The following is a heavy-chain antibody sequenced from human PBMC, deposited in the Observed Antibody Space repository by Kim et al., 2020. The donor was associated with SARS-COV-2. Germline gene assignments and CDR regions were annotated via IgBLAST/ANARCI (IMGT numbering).Heavy chain of an antibody. Sequence: SETLSLTCAVYGGSFSGYYWSWIRQPPGKGLEWIGEINHSGSTNYNPSLKSRVTISVDTSKNQFSLKLSSVTAADTAVYYCARDLYDFWSGYYHGFDYWGQGTLVTVSS. CDR2: INHSGST. V-gene: IGHV4-34*01. D-gene: IGHD3-3*01. J-gene: IGHJ4*02. CDR1: GGSFSGYY. CDR3: ARDLYDFWSGYYHGFDY.